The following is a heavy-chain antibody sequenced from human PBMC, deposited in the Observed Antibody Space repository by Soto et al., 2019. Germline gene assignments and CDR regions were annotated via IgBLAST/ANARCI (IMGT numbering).Heavy chain of an antibody. J-gene: IGHJ6*02. D-gene: IGHD6-13*01. CDR2: ISYDGSNK. CDR3: ARDRGIAAAGTPFYYGMDV. CDR1: GFTFSSYA. V-gene: IGHV3-30-3*01. Sequence: QVQLVESGGGVVQPGRSLRLSCAASGFTFSSYAMHWVRQAPGKGLEWVAVISYDGSNKYYADSVKGRFTISRDNSKNTLYLQMNTLSAEDTAVYYCARDRGIAAAGTPFYYGMDVWGQGTTVTVSS.